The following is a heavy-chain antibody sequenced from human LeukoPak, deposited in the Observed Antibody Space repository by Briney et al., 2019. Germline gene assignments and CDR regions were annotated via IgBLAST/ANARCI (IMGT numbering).Heavy chain of an antibody. CDR1: GFTFSGYA. CDR2: ISGSGGT. CDR3: AKEDFHDHTTGFDS. V-gene: IGHV3-23*01. D-gene: IGHD1-1*01. J-gene: IGHJ5*01. Sequence: PGGSLRLSCAASGFTFSGYAVSWVRQAPGRGLEWVSAISGSGGTYYIVSVKGRFIVSRDNSRNTLYLQLNSLRAEDTAIYYCAKEDFHDHTTGFDSWGQGTLVTVSS.